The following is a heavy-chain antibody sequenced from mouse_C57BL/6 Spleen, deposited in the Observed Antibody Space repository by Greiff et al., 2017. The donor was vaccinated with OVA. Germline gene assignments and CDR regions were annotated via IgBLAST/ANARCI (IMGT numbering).Heavy chain of an antibody. J-gene: IGHJ3*01. D-gene: IGHD1-1*01. CDR1: GYTFTSYW. CDR2: IDPSDSYT. V-gene: IGHV1-69*01. CDR3: ARWTTTGCAY. Sequence: QVQLQQSGAELVMPGASVKLSCKASGYTFTSYWMHWVKQRPGQGLEWIGEIDPSDSYTNYNQKFKGKSTLTVDKSSSTAYMQLSSLTSEDSAVYYCARWTTTGCAYWGQGTLVTVSA.